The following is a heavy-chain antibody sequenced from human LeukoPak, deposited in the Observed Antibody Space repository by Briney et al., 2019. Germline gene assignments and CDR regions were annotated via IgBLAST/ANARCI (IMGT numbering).Heavy chain of an antibody. J-gene: IGHJ4*02. CDR1: RFTFSSYA. V-gene: IGHV3-30-3*01. Sequence: GGSLRLSCAASRFTFSSYAMHWVRQAPGKGLEWVAVISYDGSNEYYADSVKGRFTISRDNSKNTLYLQMNSLRAEDTALYYCASQSTMTTERPFCVYGRQGTLVTVSS. CDR3: ASQSTMTTERPFCVY. CDR2: ISYDGSNE. D-gene: IGHD4-17*01.